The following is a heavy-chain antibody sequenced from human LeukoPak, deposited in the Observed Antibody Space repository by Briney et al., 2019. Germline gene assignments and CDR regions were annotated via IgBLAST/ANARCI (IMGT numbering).Heavy chain of an antibody. CDR3: ARGYGSGYDLSHFDY. V-gene: IGHV4-38-2*02. CDR2: IYHSGST. CDR1: GYSISSGYY. Sequence: SETLSLTCTVSGYSISSGYYWGWIRQPPGKGLEWIGSIYHSGSTYYNPSLKSRVTISVDTSKNQFSLKLSSVTAADTAVYYCARGYGSGYDLSHFDYWGQGTLVTVSS. J-gene: IGHJ4*02. D-gene: IGHD5-12*01.